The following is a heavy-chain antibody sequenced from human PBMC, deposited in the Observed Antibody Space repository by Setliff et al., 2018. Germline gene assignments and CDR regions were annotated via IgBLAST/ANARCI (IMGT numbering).Heavy chain of an antibody. V-gene: IGHV4-30-4*08. CDR1: GGSISSGDAY. Sequence: ASETLSLTCAVSGGSISSGDAYWSWIRQPPGKGLEWIGYIYYSGSTYYNPSLKSRVTISVDTSKNQFSLKLSSVTAADTAVYYCARVIANCSGGSCYPYYFDYWGQGTLVTVSS. D-gene: IGHD2-15*01. J-gene: IGHJ4*02. CDR2: IYYSGST. CDR3: ARVIANCSGGSCYPYYFDY.